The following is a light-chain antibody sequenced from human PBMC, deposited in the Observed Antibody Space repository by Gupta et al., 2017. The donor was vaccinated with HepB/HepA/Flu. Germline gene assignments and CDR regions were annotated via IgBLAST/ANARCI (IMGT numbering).Light chain of an antibody. CDR1: SSNVGSNY. J-gene: IGLJ2*01. CDR3: AAWDDSLSGVV. CDR2: RNN. V-gene: IGLV1-47*01. Sequence: LLPQPPSASGTPGPRVTISCSGISSNVGSNYVYWYQQLPGTAPKLLIYRNNQRPSGVPDRFSGSRSGTSASLAISGLRSEDEADYYCAAWDDSLSGVVFGGGTELTVL.